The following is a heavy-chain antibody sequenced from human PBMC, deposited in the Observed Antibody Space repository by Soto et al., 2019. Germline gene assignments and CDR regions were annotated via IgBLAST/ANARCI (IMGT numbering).Heavy chain of an antibody. J-gene: IGHJ4*02. Sequence: EVQLVESGGGLVKPGGSLRLSCAASGFTFSSYAMNWVRQAPGKGLEWVSSINNSGSDKFYADSLKGRFTISRDNAKNSLYLEMNSLRAEDTAVYYCVYEPAAIQDLAYWGQGTLVTVSS. CDR2: INNSGSDK. V-gene: IGHV3-21*01. CDR3: VYEPAAIQDLAY. D-gene: IGHD2-2*01. CDR1: GFTFSSYA.